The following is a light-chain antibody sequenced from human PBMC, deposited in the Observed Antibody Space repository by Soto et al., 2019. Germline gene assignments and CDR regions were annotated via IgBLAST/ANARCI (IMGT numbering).Light chain of an antibody. CDR3: QQSYSNPFT. J-gene: IGKJ5*01. CDR2: AAS. CDR1: QTISNY. Sequence: DIQMTQSPSFLSASVGDRVTIACRASQTISNYLNWYQQKPGTAPELLIYAASSLRSGVPSRFSGSGSGTDFTLTISSLQPEDFATYSCQQSYSNPFTFGQGTRLEI. V-gene: IGKV1-39*01.